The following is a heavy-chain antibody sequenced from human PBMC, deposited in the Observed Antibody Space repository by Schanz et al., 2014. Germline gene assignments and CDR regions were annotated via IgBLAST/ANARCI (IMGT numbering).Heavy chain of an antibody. CDR3: AREVGLYDRGWFDP. D-gene: IGHD3-22*01. V-gene: IGHV1-18*01. Sequence: QVQLEQSGAEVKKPGASVKVSCKASGYTFTSYGISWVRQAPGQGLEWMGWISPYNGNTNYAQKLQGRVTMTADTSTSTAYMDLRSLRSDDTAVYYCAREVGLYDRGWFDPWGQGTLVTVSS. CDR1: GYTFTSYG. CDR2: ISPYNGNT. J-gene: IGHJ5*02.